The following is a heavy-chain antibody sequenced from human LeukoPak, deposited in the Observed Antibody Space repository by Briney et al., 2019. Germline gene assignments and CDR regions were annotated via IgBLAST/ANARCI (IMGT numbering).Heavy chain of an antibody. V-gene: IGHV6-1*01. CDR1: GDTVSSNSAA. Sequence: SQTLSFTCAISGDTVSSNSAAWNWIRQSPSRGLEWLGRTYYRSKWYNDYAVSVKSRITINPDTSKNQFSLQLNSVTPEDTAVYYCARDAQWLSSSWSRVLYNWFDPWGQGTLVTVSS. CDR3: ARDAQWLSSSWSRVLYNWFDP. J-gene: IGHJ5*02. CDR2: TYYRSKWYN. D-gene: IGHD6-13*01.